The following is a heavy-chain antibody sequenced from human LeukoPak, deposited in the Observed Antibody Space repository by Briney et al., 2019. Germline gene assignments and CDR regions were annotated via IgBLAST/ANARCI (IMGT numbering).Heavy chain of an antibody. D-gene: IGHD1-1*01. CDR1: GLTFSSYA. J-gene: IGHJ3*02. CDR3: AKCNLNNCREGFDI. V-gene: IGHV3-23*01. CDR2: ISVDSIT. Sequence: GGSLRLSCAASGLTFSSYALSWARQAPGKGLDWVSSISVDSITYYLDSVKGRFTISRDNSKSTLYLQMHSLRAEDTALYYCAKCNLNNCREGFDIWGQGTMVTVSS.